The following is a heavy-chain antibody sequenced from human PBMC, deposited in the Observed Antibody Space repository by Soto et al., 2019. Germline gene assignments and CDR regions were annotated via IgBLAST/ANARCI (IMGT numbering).Heavy chain of an antibody. Sequence: SVKVSCKASGGTFSSYAISWVRQAPGQGLEWMGGIIPILGTANYAQKFQGRVTIPADKSPRTAYMELSSLRSEDTSVYYCARRRITIFVVSTVESYNGMDVWGQGTTVTVSS. CDR1: GGTFSSYA. D-gene: IGHD3-3*01. CDR3: ARRRITIFVVSTVESYNGMDV. CDR2: IIPILGTA. J-gene: IGHJ6*02. V-gene: IGHV1-69*06.